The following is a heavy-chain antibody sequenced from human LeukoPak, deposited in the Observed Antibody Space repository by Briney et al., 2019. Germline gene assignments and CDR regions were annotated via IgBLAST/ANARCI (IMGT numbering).Heavy chain of an antibody. J-gene: IGHJ5*02. CDR1: GGSISSYY. Sequence: SETLSLTCTVSGGSISSYYWSWIRQPPGKGLEWIGYIYYSGSTNYNPSLKSRVTMSVDTSKNQFSLKLSSVTAADTAVYYCARDGMIPAPGFDPWGQGTLVTVSS. D-gene: IGHD3-16*01. CDR3: ARDGMIPAPGFDP. V-gene: IGHV4-59*12. CDR2: IYYSGST.